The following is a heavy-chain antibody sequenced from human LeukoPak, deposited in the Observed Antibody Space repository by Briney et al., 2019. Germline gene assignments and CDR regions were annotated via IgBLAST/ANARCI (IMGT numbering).Heavy chain of an antibody. D-gene: IGHD2/OR15-2a*01. CDR3: AREVVIVPDYYYYGLDV. J-gene: IGHJ6*02. CDR2: ISSNGDSL. CDR1: GFTFSDYY. Sequence: GGSLRLSCAASGFTFSDYYMTWIRQAPGRGLEWVAFISSNGDSLYYAESVEGRFTISRDNAKDSVYLQMNSLRAEDTGVYYCAREVVIVPDYYYYGLDVWGQGTTVTVSS. V-gene: IGHV3-11*01.